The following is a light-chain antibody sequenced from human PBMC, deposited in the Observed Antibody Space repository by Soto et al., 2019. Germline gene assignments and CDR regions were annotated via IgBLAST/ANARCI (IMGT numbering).Light chain of an antibody. J-gene: IGKJ1*01. CDR2: AAS. CDR1: QGISNY. CDR3: QKYYSYPWT. Sequence: EIQMTQSPSSLAASVGDRVTLTCRASQGISNYLAWYQQKPGKVPKLLIYAASTLQSGVPSRFSGSGSGTDFTLTISCLQSEDFATYYCQKYYSYPWTFGKGTKGDI. V-gene: IGKV1-16*01.